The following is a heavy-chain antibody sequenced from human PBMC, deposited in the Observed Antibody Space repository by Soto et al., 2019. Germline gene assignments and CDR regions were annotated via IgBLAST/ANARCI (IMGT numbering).Heavy chain of an antibody. CDR3: ARDSAIDSHDGGSRPIDY. J-gene: IGHJ4*02. D-gene: IGHD2-15*01. Sequence: ASVKVSCKASGYTFTSYGISWVRQAPGQGLEWMGWISAYNGNTNYAQKLQGRVTMTTDTSTSTAYMELRSLRSDDTAVYYCARDSAIDSHDGGSRPIDYWGQGTLVTVSS. CDR2: ISAYNGNT. CDR1: GYTFTSYG. V-gene: IGHV1-18*01.